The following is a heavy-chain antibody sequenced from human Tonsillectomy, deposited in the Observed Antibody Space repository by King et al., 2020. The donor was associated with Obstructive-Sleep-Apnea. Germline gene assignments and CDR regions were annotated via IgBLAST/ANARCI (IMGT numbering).Heavy chain of an antibody. Sequence: QLVQSGAEVKKPGESLKISCKGSGYSFTSYWIGWVRQMPGKGLEWMGIIYPGDSDTRYSPSFQGQFTISADKSISTAYLQWSSLKASDTAMYYYSRRGSTNYRGMDDWGQGTTVTVSS. CDR2: IYPGDSDT. CDR1: GYSFTSYW. V-gene: IGHV5-51*01. CDR3: SRRGSTNYRGMDD. J-gene: IGHJ6*02. D-gene: IGHD2-2*01.